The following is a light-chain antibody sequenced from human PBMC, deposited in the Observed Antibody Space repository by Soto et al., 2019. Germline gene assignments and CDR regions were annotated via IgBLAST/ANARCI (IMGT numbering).Light chain of an antibody. V-gene: IGLV2-11*01. CDR1: SSDVGGYNF. CDR3: CSYAGSYTWV. Sequence: QFVLTQPRSVSGSPGQSVTISCTGTSSDVGGYNFVSWYLQHPGKAPKLMIYDVSKRPSGVPDRFSGSKSGNTASLTISGLQAEDDADYYCCSYAGSYTWVFGTGTKVTVL. J-gene: IGLJ1*01. CDR2: DVS.